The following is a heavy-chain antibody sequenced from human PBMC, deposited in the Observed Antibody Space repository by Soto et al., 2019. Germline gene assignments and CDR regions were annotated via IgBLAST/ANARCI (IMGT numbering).Heavy chain of an antibody. Sequence: QVQLVESGGGVVQPGRSLRLSCAASGFTFSNYGMHWVRQAPGKGLEWVAIISYDESNKYYADSVKGRFTISRDNSKNTLYLQMNSLRPEDTAVYYCAKELLSVWGQGTLVTVSS. V-gene: IGHV3-30*18. CDR3: AKELLSV. CDR2: ISYDESNK. J-gene: IGHJ4*02. CDR1: GFTFSNYG.